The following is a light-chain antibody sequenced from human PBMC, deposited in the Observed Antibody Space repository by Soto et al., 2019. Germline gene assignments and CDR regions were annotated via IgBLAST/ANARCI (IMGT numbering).Light chain of an antibody. Sequence: DIQMTQSPSSLSASVGDRVTITCRASQDISVYLAWYQQKPGKVPKLLIYSASTLQSGVPSRFSGSGSGTDFTLTISSLQPEDVATYYCQKFNTAPLTFGHGTRLDIK. CDR1: QDISVY. CDR3: QKFNTAPLT. V-gene: IGKV1-27*01. CDR2: SAS. J-gene: IGKJ5*01.